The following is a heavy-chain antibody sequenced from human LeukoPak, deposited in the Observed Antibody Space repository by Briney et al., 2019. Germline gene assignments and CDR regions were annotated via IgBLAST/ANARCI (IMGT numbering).Heavy chain of an antibody. J-gene: IGHJ4*02. CDR3: AKAPDSSGYNPFDY. V-gene: IGHV3-23*01. Sequence: GGSLRLSCAASGFTFSSHAMSWVRQAPGKGLEWVSTISGSGVNTYYADSVKGRFTISRDNSKNTLYLQMNSLRAEDTAVYYCAKAPDSSGYNPFDYWGQGTLVTVSS. CDR2: ISGSGVNT. CDR1: GFTFSSHA. D-gene: IGHD3-22*01.